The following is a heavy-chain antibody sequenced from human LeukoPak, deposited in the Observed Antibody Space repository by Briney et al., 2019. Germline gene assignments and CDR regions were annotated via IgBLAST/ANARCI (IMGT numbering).Heavy chain of an antibody. CDR1: GFTVSSNY. Sequence: GGSLRLSCAASGFTVSSNYMSWVRQAPGKGLEWVSVIYSGGSTYYADSVKGRFTISRDNSKNTLYLQMNSLRAEDTAVYYCARHARDPQFDCWGQGTLVTVSS. CDR2: IYSGGST. V-gene: IGHV3-66*04. CDR3: ARHARDPQFDC. J-gene: IGHJ4*02.